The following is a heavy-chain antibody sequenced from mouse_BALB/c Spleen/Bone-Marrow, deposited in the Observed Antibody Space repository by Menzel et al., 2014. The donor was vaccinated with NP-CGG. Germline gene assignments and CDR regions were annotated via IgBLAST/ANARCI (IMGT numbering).Heavy chain of an antibody. J-gene: IGHJ2*01. D-gene: IGHD1-1*01. CDR3: ATSYYYAGSRGNS. V-gene: IGHV1S16*01. CDR2: INPSNGGA. Sequence: VQLQESGAELVKPGASVKLSCKASGYTFTSYWMHWVKLRPGQGFEWIGEINPSNGGANYNERFKRKATLSVDKSSSTAYTQLSSLTSEDSAVYYCATSYYYAGSRGNSWGQGTTLTVSS. CDR1: GYTFTSYW.